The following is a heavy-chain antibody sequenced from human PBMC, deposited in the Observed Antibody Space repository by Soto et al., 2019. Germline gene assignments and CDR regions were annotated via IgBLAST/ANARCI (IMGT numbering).Heavy chain of an antibody. CDR2: IDYSGST. Sequence: QVQLQESGPGLVKPSQTLSLTCTVSGGSISSGDYYWSWIRQPPGKCLEWIGYIDYSGSTYYNPSTKSRVTITVDSSKNQFSLKLSSVTGADTAVYYCARTPPLGYFDYWGQGTLVTVSS. CDR1: GGSISSGDYY. V-gene: IGHV4-30-4*01. CDR3: ARTPPLGYFDY. J-gene: IGHJ4*02.